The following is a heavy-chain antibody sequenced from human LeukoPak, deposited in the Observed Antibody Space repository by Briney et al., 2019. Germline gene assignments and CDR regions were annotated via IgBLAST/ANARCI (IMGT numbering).Heavy chain of an antibody. Sequence: GGSLRLSCAASGFTFSSYAMLWVRQAPGKGREWVAFISYDGSNKYYADSVKGRFTISRDNSKNTLDLQMNSLRADDTAVYYCAKDLDSLLFDYWRQGTLVTDSS. J-gene: IGHJ4*02. V-gene: IGHV3-30-3*01. D-gene: IGHD3-9*01. CDR3: AKDLDSLLFDY. CDR1: GFTFSSYA. CDR2: ISYDGSNK.